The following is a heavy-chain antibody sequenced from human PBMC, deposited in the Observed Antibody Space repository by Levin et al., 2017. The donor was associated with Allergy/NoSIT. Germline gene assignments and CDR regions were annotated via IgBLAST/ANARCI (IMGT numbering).Heavy chain of an antibody. V-gene: IGHV3-23*01. D-gene: IGHD3-22*01. Sequence: GELLKFSFSAFVFFFFPSSLSWVRQAPGKGLEWVSSISDSGGSTFYADSVKGRFTISRAPSKSTLSLQMDSLRAEDTALYYCAKDRGNNYDRPRFDPWGQGTLVTVSS. CDR3: AKDRGNNYDRPRFDP. CDR1: VFFFFPSS. J-gene: IGHJ5*02. CDR2: ISDSGGST.